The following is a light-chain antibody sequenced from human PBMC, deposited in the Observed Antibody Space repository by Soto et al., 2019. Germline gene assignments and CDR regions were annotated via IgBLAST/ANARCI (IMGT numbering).Light chain of an antibody. CDR1: QSVSSN. V-gene: IGKV3-20*01. CDR2: ESS. Sequence: EKVITQSPATLSVSPGERATLYCRASQSVSSNLDWYQQKPGQAPRLLIYESSNRATGIAARFSGSGSGTDFTLTISGLEPEDFAVYYCQQYGSSPSTFGQGTKVDI. CDR3: QQYGSSPST. J-gene: IGKJ1*01.